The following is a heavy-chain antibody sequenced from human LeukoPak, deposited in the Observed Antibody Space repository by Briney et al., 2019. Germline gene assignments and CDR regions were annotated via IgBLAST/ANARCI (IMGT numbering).Heavy chain of an antibody. V-gene: IGHV3-33*01. CDR1: GLLFSSHG. CDR3: ARARNNYDSSGYSALDW. CDR2: IWYDGSNK. J-gene: IGHJ4*02. Sequence: PGRSLRLSCAASSGLLFSSHGMHWVRQAPGKGLEGVSVIWYDGSNKCYADSVKGRFTISRDNSKNTLYLQMDSVRAEDTAVYYCARARNNYDSSGYSALDWWGQGTLVTVSS. D-gene: IGHD3-22*01.